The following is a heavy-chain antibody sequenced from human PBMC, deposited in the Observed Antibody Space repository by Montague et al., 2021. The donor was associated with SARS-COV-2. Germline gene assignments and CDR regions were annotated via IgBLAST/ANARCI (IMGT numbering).Heavy chain of an antibody. CDR2: ISYDGSNK. CDR1: GFTFSDYA. J-gene: IGHJ4*02. D-gene: IGHD3-16*01. Sequence: RSLSLAASGFTFSDYAIYWVRQAPGKGLEWVALISYDGSNKYYADSVKGRFAVSRDNSKNTLYLQMNSLRAEDTAVYFCARDRLKWGMITFGGNDYWGQGTLVTVSS. V-gene: IGHV3-30*09. CDR3: ARDRLKWGMITFGGNDY.